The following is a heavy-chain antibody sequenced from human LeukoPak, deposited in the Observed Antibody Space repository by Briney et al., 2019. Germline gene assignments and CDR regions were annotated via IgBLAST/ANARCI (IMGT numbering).Heavy chain of an antibody. CDR1: GGSFSGYY. CDR2: IKHSGST. D-gene: IGHD3-10*01. CDR3: ARGRFEPMVRGSLRGNWFDP. J-gene: IGHJ5*02. V-gene: IGHV4-34*01. Sequence: SETLSLTCAVYGGSFSGYYWSWIRQPPGKGLEWIGEIKHSGSTNYNPSLKSRVTISVDTSKNQFSLKLSSVTAADTAVYYCARGRFEPMVRGSLRGNWFDPWGQGTLVTVSS.